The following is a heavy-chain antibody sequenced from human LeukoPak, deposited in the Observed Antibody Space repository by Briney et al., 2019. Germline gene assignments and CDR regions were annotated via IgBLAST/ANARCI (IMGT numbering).Heavy chain of an antibody. CDR1: GFTFSNYW. J-gene: IGHJ4*02. CDR3: ARVIVTVPGQSDYFDY. Sequence: GGSLRLSCATSGFTFSNYWMCWVRQAPGKGLEWVANIRQDGGDKYYADSVKGRFTISRDNAKNSLYLQMNSLRAEDTAVYSCARVIVTVPGQSDYFDYWGQGTLVTFSS. D-gene: IGHD2/OR15-2a*01. CDR2: IRQDGGDK. V-gene: IGHV3-7*03.